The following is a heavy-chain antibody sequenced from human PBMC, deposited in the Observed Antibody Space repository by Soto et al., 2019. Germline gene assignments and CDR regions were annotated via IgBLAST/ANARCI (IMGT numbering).Heavy chain of an antibody. Sequence: QVQLQESGPTLVKPSETLSLTCTVSGGSIRSYCWTWTRQPPGEGLSWIGSICNSATTNYNPSLKNRVAISIDTQKNQSPGQLSSVTVADTAFYYCAGGESIVGATRRLMCGWGKGTTFSVSS. CDR2: ICNSATT. CDR1: GGSIRSYC. CDR3: AGGESIVGATRRLMCG. V-gene: IGHV4-59*08. D-gene: IGHD1-26*01. J-gene: IGHJ6*04.